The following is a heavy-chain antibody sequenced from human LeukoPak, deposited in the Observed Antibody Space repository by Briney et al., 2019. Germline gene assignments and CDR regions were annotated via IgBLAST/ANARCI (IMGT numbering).Heavy chain of an antibody. J-gene: IGHJ4*02. CDR1: GFTFSSYA. Sequence: GGSLRLSCAASGFTFSSYAMSWVRQAPGKGLEWVSAISGSGGSTYYADSVKGRFTISRDNAKNSLYLQMNSLRAEDTAVYYCARETPPRHYYDSSGYYSYWGQGTLVTVSS. V-gene: IGHV3-23*01. D-gene: IGHD3-22*01. CDR2: ISGSGGST. CDR3: ARETPPRHYYDSSGYYSY.